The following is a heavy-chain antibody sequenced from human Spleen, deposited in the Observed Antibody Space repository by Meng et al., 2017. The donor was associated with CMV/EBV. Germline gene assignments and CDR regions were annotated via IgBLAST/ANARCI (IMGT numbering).Heavy chain of an antibody. CDR3: ARGGDYYYYYGMDV. CDR1: GGSISSYY. Sequence: GSLRLSCTVSGGSISSYYWSWIRQPPGKGLEWIGYIYYSGSTNYNPSLKSRVTISVDTSKNQFSLKLSSVTAADTAVYYCARGGDYYYYYGMDVWGQGTTVTVSS. J-gene: IGHJ6*02. CDR2: IYYSGST. V-gene: IGHV4-59*01.